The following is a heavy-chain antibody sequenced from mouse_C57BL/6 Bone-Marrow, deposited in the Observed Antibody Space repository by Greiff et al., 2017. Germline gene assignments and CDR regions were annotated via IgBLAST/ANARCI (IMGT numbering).Heavy chain of an antibody. Sequence: QVQLQQPGAELVMPGASVTLSCKASGYPFTSFWMHWVKQRPGLGLLWIGRIDPNSGGTKYNEKFNSKATLTVDKPSSTAYMQLSSLTSEDSAVYYGARIPHYDYDGDWYFDVWGTGTTVTVSS. CDR3: ARIPHYDYDGDWYFDV. D-gene: IGHD2-4*01. CDR2: IDPNSGGT. J-gene: IGHJ1*03. V-gene: IGHV1-72*01. CDR1: GYPFTSFW.